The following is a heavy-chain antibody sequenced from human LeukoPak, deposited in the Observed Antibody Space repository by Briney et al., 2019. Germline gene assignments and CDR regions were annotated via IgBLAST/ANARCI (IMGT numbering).Heavy chain of an antibody. CDR3: ARVAWSGSHDY. Sequence: NPSETLSLTCTVSGGSISSYYWSWIRQPPGKGLEWIGYIYYSGSTNYNPSLKSRVTISVDTSKNHFSLKLSSVTAADTAVYYCARVAWSGSHDYWGQGTLVTVSS. J-gene: IGHJ4*02. D-gene: IGHD3-3*01. CDR1: GGSISSYY. CDR2: IYYSGST. V-gene: IGHV4-59*01.